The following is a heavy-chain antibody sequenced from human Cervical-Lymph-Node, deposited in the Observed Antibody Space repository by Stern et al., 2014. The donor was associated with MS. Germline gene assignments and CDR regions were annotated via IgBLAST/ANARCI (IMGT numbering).Heavy chain of an antibody. J-gene: IGHJ4*02. D-gene: IGHD6-6*01. CDR3: AREIAGRRFED. CDR1: GFPVRASY. Sequence: MQLVQSGGGLVQPGGSLRLSCEASGFPVRASYMNWVRQAPGKGLEWVSRIHTVGTTHYADSVKGRFTISRANAKNALYLQMDRLTVEDTAVYYCAREIAGRRFEDWGRGTLVAVSP. CDR2: IHTVGTT. V-gene: IGHV3-66*01.